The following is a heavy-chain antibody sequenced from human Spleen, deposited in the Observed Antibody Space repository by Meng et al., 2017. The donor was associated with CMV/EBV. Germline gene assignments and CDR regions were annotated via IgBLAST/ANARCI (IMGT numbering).Heavy chain of an antibody. V-gene: IGHV1-18*01. CDR2: ISAYNGNT. Sequence: ASVKVSCKASGYSFTSYGISWLRQAPGQGLEWMGWISAYNGNTNYAQKLQGRGTMTTDTSTSTAYMELRSLRSDDTAVYYWARDIKVGSTAWVYWGQGTLVTVSS. J-gene: IGHJ4*02. CDR3: ARDIKVGSTAWVY. CDR1: GYSFTSYG. D-gene: IGHD1-26*01.